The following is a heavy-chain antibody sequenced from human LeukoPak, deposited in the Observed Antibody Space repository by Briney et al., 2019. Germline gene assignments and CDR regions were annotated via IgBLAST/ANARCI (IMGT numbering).Heavy chain of an antibody. J-gene: IGHJ3*02. CDR1: GYTFTSYG. V-gene: IGHV1-18*01. Sequence: ASVKVSCKASGYTFTSYGISWVRQAPGQGLEWMGWISAYNGNTNYAQKLQGRVTMTTDTSTSTAYMELRSLRSDDTAVYYCATYCYDSSGYDAFDIWGQGTMVTVSS. CDR2: ISAYNGNT. D-gene: IGHD3-22*01. CDR3: ATYCYDSSGYDAFDI.